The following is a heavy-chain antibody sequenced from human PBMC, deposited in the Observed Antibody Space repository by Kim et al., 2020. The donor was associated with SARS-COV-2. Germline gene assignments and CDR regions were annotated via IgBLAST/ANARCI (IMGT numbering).Heavy chain of an antibody. CDR1: GGSISSYY. D-gene: IGHD3-22*01. CDR2: IYTSGST. CDR3: ARVRSPPGGDYYDSSGYHYFDY. V-gene: IGHV4-4*07. J-gene: IGHJ4*02. Sequence: SETLSLTCTVSGGSISSYYWSWIRQPAGKGLEWIGRIYTSGSTNYNPSLKSRVTMSVDTSKNQFSLKLSSVTAADTAVYYCARVRSPPGGDYYDSSGYHYFDYWGQGTLVTVSS.